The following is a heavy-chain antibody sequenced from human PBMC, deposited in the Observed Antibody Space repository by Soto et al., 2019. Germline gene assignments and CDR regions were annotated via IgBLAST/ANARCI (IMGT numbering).Heavy chain of an antibody. D-gene: IGHD3-3*01. CDR3: ARVLYDFWSGYRAYNWFDP. V-gene: IGHV4-30-4*01. J-gene: IGHJ5*02. CDR2: IYYRGST. CDR1: GGSISSGDYY. Sequence: QVQLQESGPGLVKPSQTLSLTCTVSGGSISSGDYYWSWIRQPPGKGLEWIGYIYYRGSTYYNPTLKSPVTISVDTSKNQFSLRLSSVAAADTAVYYCARVLYDFWSGYRAYNWFDPWGQGTLVTVSS.